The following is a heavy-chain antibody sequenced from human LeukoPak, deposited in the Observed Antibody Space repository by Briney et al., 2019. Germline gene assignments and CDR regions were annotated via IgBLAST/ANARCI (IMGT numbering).Heavy chain of an antibody. CDR1: GFTFSSYS. CDR3: ARDGGSAMPFDY. J-gene: IGHJ4*02. V-gene: IGHV3-21*01. D-gene: IGHD2-2*01. Sequence: SGGSLRLSCAASGFTFSSYSMNWVRQAPGKGLEWASSISSSSSYIYYADSVKGRFTISRDNAKNSLYLQMNSLRAEDTAVYYCARDGGSAMPFDYWGQGTLVTVSS. CDR2: ISSSSSYI.